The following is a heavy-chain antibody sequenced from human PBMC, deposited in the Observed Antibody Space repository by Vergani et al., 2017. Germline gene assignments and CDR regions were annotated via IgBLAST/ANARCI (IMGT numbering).Heavy chain of an antibody. CDR1: GGSISSGGYY. CDR3: ARARLSAMATFDY. CDR2: IYYSGST. D-gene: IGHD5-18*01. J-gene: IGHJ4*02. V-gene: IGHV4-31*03. Sequence: QVQLQESGPGLVKPSQTPSLTCTVSGGSISSGGYYWSWIRQHPGKGLEWIGYIYYSGSTYYNPSLKSRVTISVDTSKNQFSLKLRSVTAADTAVYYCARARLSAMATFDYWGQGTLVTVSS.